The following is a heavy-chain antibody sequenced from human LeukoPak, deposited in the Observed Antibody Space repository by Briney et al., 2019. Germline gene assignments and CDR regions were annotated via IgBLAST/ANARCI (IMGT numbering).Heavy chain of an antibody. CDR3: ARATKRITMIVVVPDAFDI. D-gene: IGHD3-22*01. CDR1: GFTVSSNY. CDR2: IYSGGST. J-gene: IGHJ3*02. V-gene: IGHV3-66*01. Sequence: PGGSLRLSCAASGFTVSSNYMSWVRQAPGKGLEGVSVIYSGGSTYYADSVKGRFTISRDNSKNTLYLQMNSLRAEDTAVYYCARATKRITMIVVVPDAFDIWGQGTMVTVSS.